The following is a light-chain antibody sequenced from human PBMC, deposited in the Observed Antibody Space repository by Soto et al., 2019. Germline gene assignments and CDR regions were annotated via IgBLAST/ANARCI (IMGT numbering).Light chain of an antibody. J-gene: IGLJ1*01. CDR1: KGDVGDYDF. CDR3: KSYAGSNTYV. CDR2: EVV. V-gene: IGLV2-8*01. Sequence: QAALTQPPSASGSPGQSVTVSCTGTKGDVGDYDFVSWYQHHPGKAPRLIIYEVVQRPAGVPDRFSCSTSGTTASLTVSGLHAADEADHFCKSYAGSNTYVLXSRTTVTVL.